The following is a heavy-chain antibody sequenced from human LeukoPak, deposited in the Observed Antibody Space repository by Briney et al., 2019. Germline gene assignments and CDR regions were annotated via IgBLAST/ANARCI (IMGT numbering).Heavy chain of an antibody. CDR3: ARDLSPVVRASPMGY. V-gene: IGHV3-30*03. CDR2: ITYDGYYK. CDR1: GFTFTSYG. Sequence: GGSLRLSCAASGFTFTSYGMHWVRQSPGKDLEWVALITYDGYYKYYSDSVKGRFTISSDTSKNTLYLQMNSLRAEDTAVYYCARDLSPVVRASPMGYWGQGTLVTVSS. J-gene: IGHJ4*02. D-gene: IGHD3-10*01.